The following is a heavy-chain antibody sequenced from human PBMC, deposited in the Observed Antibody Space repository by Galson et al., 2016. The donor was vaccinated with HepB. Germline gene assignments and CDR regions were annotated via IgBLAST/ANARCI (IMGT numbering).Heavy chain of an antibody. V-gene: IGHV4-61*02. CDR3: SRVQPQYTYSSSSGGFDI. D-gene: IGHD6-6*01. CDR2: IYVSGIT. Sequence: TLSLTCTVSPGSISSSYYWSWIRQPAGKGLEWIGRIYVSGITNYNPSLKSRVSISVDTSKNQLSLKLTSVTATDTAMYYFSRVQPQYTYSSSSGGFDIWGQGTMVIVSP. J-gene: IGHJ3*02. CDR1: PGSISSSYY.